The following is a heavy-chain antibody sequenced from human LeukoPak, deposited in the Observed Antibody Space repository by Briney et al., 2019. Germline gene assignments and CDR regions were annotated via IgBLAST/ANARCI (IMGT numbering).Heavy chain of an antibody. D-gene: IGHD6-19*01. V-gene: IGHV1-18*01. CDR2: ISAYNGNT. Sequence: GASVKVSCKTSGGTFNNSAISWVRQAPGQGLEWMGWISAYNGNTNYAQKLQGRVTMTTDTSTSTAYMELRSLRSDDTAVYYCARRTLVAGPDFDYWGQGTLVTVSS. CDR3: ARRTLVAGPDFDY. J-gene: IGHJ4*02. CDR1: GGTFNNSA.